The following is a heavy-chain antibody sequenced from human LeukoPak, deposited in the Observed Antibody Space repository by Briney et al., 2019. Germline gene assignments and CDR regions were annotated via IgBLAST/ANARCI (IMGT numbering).Heavy chain of an antibody. CDR3: ARTDCTNGVCYIPYFDY. J-gene: IGHJ4*02. Sequence: ASVKVSCKASGYTFTSYYMHWVRQAPGQGLEWMGIINPSGGSTSYAQKFQGRVTMTRDTSTSTVYMGLSSLRSEDTAVYYCARTDCTNGVCYIPYFDYWGQGTLVTVSS. V-gene: IGHV1-46*01. CDR2: INPSGGST. D-gene: IGHD2-8*01. CDR1: GYTFTSYY.